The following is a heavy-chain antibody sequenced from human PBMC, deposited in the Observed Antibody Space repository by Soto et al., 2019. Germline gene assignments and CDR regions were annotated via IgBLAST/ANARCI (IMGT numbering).Heavy chain of an antibody. Sequence: SVNVSVKSSGGTFNSYSISWVRQGPGQGLECMGWIIPIFGTANYAQKFQGRVTITADESTSTAYMELSSLRFEDTAVYYCARGSSIVVVPAAIMYYYGMDVWGQGTTVTVSS. CDR2: IIPIFGTA. J-gene: IGHJ6*02. CDR1: GGTFNSYS. CDR3: ARGSSIVVVPAAIMYYYGMDV. V-gene: IGHV1-69*01. D-gene: IGHD2-2*01.